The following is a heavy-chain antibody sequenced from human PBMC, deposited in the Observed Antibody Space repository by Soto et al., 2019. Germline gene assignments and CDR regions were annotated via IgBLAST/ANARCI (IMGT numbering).Heavy chain of an antibody. CDR2: VKQDGSDK. D-gene: IGHD1-26*01. J-gene: IGHJ6*02. V-gene: IGHV3-7*04. CDR1: GFTFSDHW. Sequence: EVQLVESGGDLVQPGWSLRLSCAASGFTFSDHWMSWVRQAPGKGLEWVANVKQDGSDKYYVDSVEGRFTISRDNAKNPLHPQTNSIRAENTAVYYCTRSSTTFAPRYGMDGWGQGTMVTVS. CDR3: TRSSTTFAPRYGMDG.